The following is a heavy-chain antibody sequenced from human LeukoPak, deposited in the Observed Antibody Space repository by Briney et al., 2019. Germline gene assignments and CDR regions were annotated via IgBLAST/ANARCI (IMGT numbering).Heavy chain of an antibody. CDR2: IYYSGST. J-gene: IGHJ3*02. V-gene: IGHV4-59*13. CDR1: GGSLSSYY. Sequence: SGTLSLTRTVSGGSLSSYYWSWIRQPPGKGLEWVGDIYYSGSTNYNPSLQSGVTISVDTSKNQFSLKPSSVTAADTAVYYCARAPSRSGFDGLAFDIWGQGTMVTVSS. CDR3: ARAPSRSGFDGLAFDI. D-gene: IGHD5-12*01.